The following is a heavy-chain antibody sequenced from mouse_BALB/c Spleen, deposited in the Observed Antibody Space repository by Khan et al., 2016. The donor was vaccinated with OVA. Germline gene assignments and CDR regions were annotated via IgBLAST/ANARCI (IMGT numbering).Heavy chain of an antibody. CDR2: ISYSGST. J-gene: IGHJ4*01. Sequence: EVQLQESGPGLVKPSQSLSLTCTVTGYSITSDYAWNWIRQFPGNKLEWMGCISYSGSTNYSPSLKSRISITRDTSKNQLFLQLNSVTAEDTATYYCASELGRYYAMDYWGQGTSVTGSS. CDR1: GYSITSDYA. CDR3: ASELGRYYAMDY. V-gene: IGHV3-2*02. D-gene: IGHD4-1*01.